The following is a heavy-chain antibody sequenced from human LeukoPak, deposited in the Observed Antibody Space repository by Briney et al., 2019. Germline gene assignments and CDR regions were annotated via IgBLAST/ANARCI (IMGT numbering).Heavy chain of an antibody. CDR1: GFTFSSYG. CDR3: AKKYSVSVSPGLGIDY. CDR2: ISGSDGRT. J-gene: IGHJ4*02. D-gene: IGHD3-10*01. V-gene: IGHV3-23*01. Sequence: PGGSLRLSCAASGFTFSSYGMHWVRQAPGKGLEWVSAISGSDGRTYYADSVKGRFTISRDNSKNTLYLQMNTLRAEDTAVYYCAKKYSVSVSPGLGIDYWGQGTLVTVSS.